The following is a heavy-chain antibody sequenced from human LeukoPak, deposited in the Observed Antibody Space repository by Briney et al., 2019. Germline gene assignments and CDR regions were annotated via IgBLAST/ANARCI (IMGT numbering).Heavy chain of an antibody. CDR2: IKQDGSGK. J-gene: IGHJ4*02. CDR3: AGPSTYYDFWSSLN. D-gene: IGHD3-3*01. CDR1: GFTFSSYW. V-gene: IGHV3-7*01. Sequence: PGGSLRLSCAASGFTFSSYWMSWVRQAPGKGMEWVANIKQDGSGKYYVDSVKGRFTISRDNAKNALYLQMTSLRAEDTAVYYCAGPSTYYDFWSSLNWGQGTLVTVSS.